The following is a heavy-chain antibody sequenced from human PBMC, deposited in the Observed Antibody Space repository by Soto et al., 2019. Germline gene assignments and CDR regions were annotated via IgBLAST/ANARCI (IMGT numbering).Heavy chain of an antibody. D-gene: IGHD5-12*01. V-gene: IGHV3-23*01. CDR3: AKSVGLRLWGDAFDI. CDR1: RYTFSSYA. CDR2: ISGSGGNT. J-gene: IGHJ3*02. Sequence: TASRYTFSSYAMSWVRQAPGKGLEWVSAISGSGGNTYYADSVKGRFTISRDNSKNTLYLQMNSLRADDTAVYYCAKSVGLRLWGDAFDIWGQGTMVTVSS.